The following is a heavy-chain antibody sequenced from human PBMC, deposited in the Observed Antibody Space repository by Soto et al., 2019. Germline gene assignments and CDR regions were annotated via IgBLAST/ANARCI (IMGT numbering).Heavy chain of an antibody. Sequence: EVQLLESGGGLVQPGGALRLSCAASGFTLSSYAMTWVRQAPGKGLEWVSTIVGSGDNTYYGDSVKGRFTISRDSSKNTLYLQMNSLRAEDTALYYCAKDRSPAYYYDSSGFPDAFDIWGQGTVVTVSS. CDR1: GFTLSSYA. CDR3: AKDRSPAYYYDSSGFPDAFDI. V-gene: IGHV3-23*01. D-gene: IGHD3-22*01. CDR2: IVGSGDNT. J-gene: IGHJ3*02.